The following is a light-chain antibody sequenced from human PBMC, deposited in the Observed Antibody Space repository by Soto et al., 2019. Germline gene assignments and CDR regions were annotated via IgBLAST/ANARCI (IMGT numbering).Light chain of an antibody. V-gene: IGKV1-5*01. CDR3: QQYNSYPRT. CDR2: DAS. Sequence: QMTQSPSTLSASVGDKFTITCRASQSISSWLAWYQQKPGKAPNLLIYDASRLESGVPSRFSGSGSGTEFTLTISSLQPDDFATYYCQQYNSYPRTFGQGTKVDIK. CDR1: QSISSW. J-gene: IGKJ1*01.